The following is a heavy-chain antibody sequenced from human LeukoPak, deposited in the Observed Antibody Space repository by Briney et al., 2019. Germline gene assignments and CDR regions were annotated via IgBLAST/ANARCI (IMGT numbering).Heavy chain of an antibody. CDR1: ADSFSGYY. Sequence: ASETLSLTCAVYADSFSGYYWSWIRQPPGKGLEWFGEINHSGSTNYSPSLKSRVTISVDTSKNQFSLRLNSMTAADTAVYYCAGQHPRNTVDFWGQGTLVTVSS. J-gene: IGHJ4*02. V-gene: IGHV4-34*01. CDR2: INHSGST. CDR3: AGQHPRNTVDF. D-gene: IGHD2-8*02.